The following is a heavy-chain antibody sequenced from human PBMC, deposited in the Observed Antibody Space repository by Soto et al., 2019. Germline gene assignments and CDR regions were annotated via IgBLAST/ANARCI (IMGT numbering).Heavy chain of an antibody. CDR3: ARDSEGIAAAGPRRYYYYYGMDV. CDR1: GFTFSSYA. D-gene: IGHD6-13*01. CDR2: ISYDGSNK. J-gene: IGHJ6*02. V-gene: IGHV3-30-3*01. Sequence: GGSLRLSCAASGFTFSSYAMHWVRQAPGKGLEWVAVISYDGSNKYYADSVKGRFTISRDNSKNTLYLQMNSLRAEDTAVYYCARDSEGIAAAGPRRYYYYYGMDVWGQGTTVTVSS.